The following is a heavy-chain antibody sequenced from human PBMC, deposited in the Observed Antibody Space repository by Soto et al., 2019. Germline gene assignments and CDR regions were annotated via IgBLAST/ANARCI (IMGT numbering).Heavy chain of an antibody. J-gene: IGHJ5*02. CDR3: ARAGSGELSLSYWFDP. CDR1: GGSISSGGYY. D-gene: IGHD3-16*02. Sequence: QVQLQESGPGLVKPSQTLSLTCTVSGGSISSGGYYWSWIRQHPGKGLEWIGYIYYSGSTYYNPSLKSRVTISVDTSKNQFALKLRSVTAADTAVYYCARAGSGELSLSYWFDPWGQGTLVTVSS. CDR2: IYYSGST. V-gene: IGHV4-31*03.